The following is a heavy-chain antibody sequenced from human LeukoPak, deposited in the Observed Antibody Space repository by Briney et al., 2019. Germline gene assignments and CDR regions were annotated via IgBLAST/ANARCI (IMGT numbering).Heavy chain of an antibody. CDR2: ITRSGATT. D-gene: IGHD4-17*01. CDR3: AKDSDKVTTTGWSALDY. Sequence: PGGSLRLSCAASGFTFSSYDMNWVRRPPGKGLEWVSAITRSGATTYYADSVKDRFTISRDNSKGTLYLQLNSLRAEDTALYYCAKDSDKVTTTGWSALDYWGQGTLVTVSS. V-gene: IGHV3-23*01. J-gene: IGHJ4*02. CDR1: GFTFSSYD.